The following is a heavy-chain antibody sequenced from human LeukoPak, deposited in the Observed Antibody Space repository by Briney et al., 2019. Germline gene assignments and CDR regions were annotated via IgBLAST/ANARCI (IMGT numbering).Heavy chain of an antibody. CDR2: IYSGGST. V-gene: IGHV3-66*01. CDR1: RLTVSSNY. CDR3: ARSSDGDYYYYFDY. D-gene: IGHD4-17*01. J-gene: IGHJ4*02. Sequence: GGSLRLSCVASRLTVSSNYMSWVRQAPGKGLECVSVIYSGGSTEYADSVKGRFTVSRDNSKNTLYLQMNSLRAEDTAVYYCARSSDGDYYYYFDYWGQGTLVTVSS.